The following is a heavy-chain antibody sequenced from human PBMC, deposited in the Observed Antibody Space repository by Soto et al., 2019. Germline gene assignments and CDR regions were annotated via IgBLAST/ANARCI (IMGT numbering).Heavy chain of an antibody. V-gene: IGHV1-69*13. CDR2: VTPILGAA. CDR3: ARDHSLVGGTYYFDY. Sequence: GASVKVSCKASGGTLTNYAFSWVRQAPGQGLEWMGGVTPILGAAKYAQKFQGRVTITADESTNTVYMELSSLRSEDSAVYYCARDHSLVGGTYYFDYWGQGTLVTVSS. CDR1: GGTLTNYA. D-gene: IGHD1-26*01. J-gene: IGHJ4*02.